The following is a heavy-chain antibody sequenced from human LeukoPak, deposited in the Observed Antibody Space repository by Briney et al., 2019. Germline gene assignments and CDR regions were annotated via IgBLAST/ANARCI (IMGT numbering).Heavy chain of an antibody. CDR2: FAGSDTTT. V-gene: IGHV3-48*03. CDR1: GFDFSAYE. Sequence: RRSLRLSCAASGFDFSAYEMNWVRQAPGKGLEWVSYFAGSDTTTYYADSVKGRFTISRDNAKNSLYLQMNSLRAEDTALYYCATLGYHLDSWGQGTLVTVTS. J-gene: IGHJ4*02. D-gene: IGHD3-22*01. CDR3: ATLGYHLDS.